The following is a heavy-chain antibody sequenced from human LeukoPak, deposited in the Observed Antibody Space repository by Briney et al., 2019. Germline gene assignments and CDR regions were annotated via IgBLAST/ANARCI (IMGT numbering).Heavy chain of an antibody. CDR1: GSNFSDVC. Sequence: PGGSLRLSCAASGSNFSDVCMSWVRQAPGKGLEWVGRVKSKTDGLTTDYAAPVKGRFTISRDDSRNTLYLQMNSLKTEDTAVYYCTAHSRIVDITPDAFEIWGQGTMVTVSP. J-gene: IGHJ3*02. D-gene: IGHD3-22*01. V-gene: IGHV3-15*01. CDR3: TAHSRIVDITPDAFEI. CDR2: VKSKTDGLTT.